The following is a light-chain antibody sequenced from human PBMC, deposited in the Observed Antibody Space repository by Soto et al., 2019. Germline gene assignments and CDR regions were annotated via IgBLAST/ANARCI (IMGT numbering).Light chain of an antibody. Sequence: DIVMTQSPDSLDVSPGERATINCESSQSVLYSSDNKNYLAWYQQKPGQPPKLLIYWASTRESGVPDRFSGSGSGTDFTLTISSLQAEDVAVYYCQQYYSTPRTFGQGTKVEIK. J-gene: IGKJ1*01. CDR1: QSVLYSSDNKNY. CDR3: QQYYSTPRT. CDR2: WAS. V-gene: IGKV4-1*01.